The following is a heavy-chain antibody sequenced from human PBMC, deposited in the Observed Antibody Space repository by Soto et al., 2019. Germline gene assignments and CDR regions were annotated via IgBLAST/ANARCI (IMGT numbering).Heavy chain of an antibody. CDR2: IWYDGSLQ. CDR3: ANLWGDGYNLGQDYNGMDV. Sequence: QVQMVESGGGVVQPGRSLRLSCAASGFSFENYGMHWVRQAPGRGLEWVAIIWYDGSLQYYAAAVKGRFTISRDNSKNTLELEMHSLRAEDTAVYYCANLWGDGYNLGQDYNGMDVWGHGTTVIVSS. J-gene: IGHJ6*02. CDR1: GFSFENYG. D-gene: IGHD5-12*01. V-gene: IGHV3-33*06.